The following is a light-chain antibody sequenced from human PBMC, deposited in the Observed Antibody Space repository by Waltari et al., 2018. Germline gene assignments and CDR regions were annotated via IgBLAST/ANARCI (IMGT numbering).Light chain of an antibody. Sequence: IVMMLTHLSQPVALGEPASISCRSAESLLYSDGRTFLDWYLQKPGQSPQLLMYLVSKRASGVPDKFSGSGSGTDFTLNISRVEAEDVGVYYCMQALRSPHTFGPGTKLEIK. V-gene: IGKV2-40*01. CDR1: ESLLYSDGRTF. J-gene: IGKJ2*01. CDR2: LVS. CDR3: MQALRSPHT.